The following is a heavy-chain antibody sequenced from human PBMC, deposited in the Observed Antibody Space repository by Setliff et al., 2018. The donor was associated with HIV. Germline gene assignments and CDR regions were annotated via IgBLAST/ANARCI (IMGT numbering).Heavy chain of an antibody. CDR3: ARKSLTGTIDS. CDR2: INPDSGGI. D-gene: IGHD1-1*01. V-gene: IGHV1-2*02. CDR1: GYTFTGYS. Sequence: ASVKVSCKASGYTFTGYSMHWVRQAPGQGLEWMGWINPDSGGINFAQKFQGRVTMIRDTSTSTAYMELSRLRSDDTAVYYCARKSLTGTIDSWGQGTLVTVSS. J-gene: IGHJ4*02.